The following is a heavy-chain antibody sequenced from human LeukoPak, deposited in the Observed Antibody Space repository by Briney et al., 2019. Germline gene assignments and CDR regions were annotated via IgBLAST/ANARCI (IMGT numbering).Heavy chain of an antibody. J-gene: IGHJ6*03. D-gene: IGHD1-26*01. CDR2: IYHSGST. CDR3: ARHSAGKDYYYYMDV. V-gene: IGHV4-38-2*01. CDR1: GYSISSGYY. Sequence: SETLSLTCAVSGYSISSGYYWGWIRQPPGKGLEWIGSIYHSGSTYYNPSLKSRVTISVDTSKNQFSLKLSSVTAADTAVYYCARHSAGKDYYYYMDVWGKGTTATVSS.